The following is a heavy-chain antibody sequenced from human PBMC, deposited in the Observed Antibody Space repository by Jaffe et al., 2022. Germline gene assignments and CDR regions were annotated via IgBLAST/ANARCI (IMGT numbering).Heavy chain of an antibody. CDR2: IYYSGST. J-gene: IGHJ3*02. V-gene: IGHV4-39*01. D-gene: IGHD3-3*01. CDR3: ARLIWRGDDAFDI. CDR1: GGSISSSSYY. Sequence: QLQLQESGPGLVKPSETLSLTCTVSGGSISSSSYYWGWIRQPPGKGLEWIGSIYYSGSTYYNPSLKSRVTISVDTSKNQFSLKLSSVTAADTAVYYCARLIWRGDDAFDIWGQGTMVTVSS.